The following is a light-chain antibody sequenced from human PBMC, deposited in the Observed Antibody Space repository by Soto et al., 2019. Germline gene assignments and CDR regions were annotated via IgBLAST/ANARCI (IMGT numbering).Light chain of an antibody. CDR2: LNSGGSH. CDR3: QTWGTGYKV. Sequence: QSVLTQSPSASASLGASVKLTCTLSSGHSSYTIAWHQQQPEKGPRFLMRLNSGGSHSKGDGIPDRFSGSSSGAERYLTISSLQSDDEADYYCQTWGTGYKVFGGGTKLTVL. J-gene: IGLJ3*02. CDR1: SGHSSYT. V-gene: IGLV4-69*02.